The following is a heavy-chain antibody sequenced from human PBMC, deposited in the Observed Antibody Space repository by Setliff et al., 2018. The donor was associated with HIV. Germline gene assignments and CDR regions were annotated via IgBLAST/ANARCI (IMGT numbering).Heavy chain of an antibody. CDR3: ARAEFLGPESDFDI. J-gene: IGHJ3*02. CDR1: GEIFNNNA. Sequence: SVKVSCKASGEIFNNNAINWVRQAPGQGLEWMGRIIPIFGMANYARKFQGRATITADKSTSTAYLELSSLTYDDTAIYYCARAEFLGPESDFDIWGQGTMVTVSS. D-gene: IGHD3-10*01. V-gene: IGHV1-69*04. CDR2: IIPIFGMA.